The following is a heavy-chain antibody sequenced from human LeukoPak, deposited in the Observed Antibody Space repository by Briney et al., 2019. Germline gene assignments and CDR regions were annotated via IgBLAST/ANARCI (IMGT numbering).Heavy chain of an antibody. CDR1: GGSISSYY. J-gene: IGHJ4*02. Sequence: SETLSLTCTVSGGSISSYYWSWIRQPPGKGLEWIGYIYYSGSTNYNPSLKSRVTISVDTSKNQFSLKLSSVTAADTAVYYCARVRDIAVAGTLSYYFDYWGQGTLVTVSS. CDR2: IYYSGST. V-gene: IGHV4-59*01. D-gene: IGHD6-19*01. CDR3: ARVRDIAVAGTLSYYFDY.